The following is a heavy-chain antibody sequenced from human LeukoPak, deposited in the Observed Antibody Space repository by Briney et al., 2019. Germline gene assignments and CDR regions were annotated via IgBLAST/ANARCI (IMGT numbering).Heavy chain of an antibody. Sequence: GGSLRLSCAASGFTFSNYWMSWVRQAPGKGLEWVANIKQDGSEKYYVDSVKGRFTISRDNAKNSLYLQMNSLRVEDTAVYYCAGVYGGGSYYSDYWGQGTLVTVSS. CDR3: AGVYGGGSYYSDY. J-gene: IGHJ4*02. V-gene: IGHV3-7*01. D-gene: IGHD1-26*01. CDR2: IKQDGSEK. CDR1: GFTFSNYW.